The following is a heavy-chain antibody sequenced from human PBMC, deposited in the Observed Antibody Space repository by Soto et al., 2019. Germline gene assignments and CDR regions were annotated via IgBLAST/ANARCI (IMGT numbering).Heavy chain of an antibody. D-gene: IGHD2-15*01. J-gene: IGHJ3*02. Sequence: GGSLRLSCAASGFTFSSYGMHWVRQAPGKGLEWVAVISYDGSNKYYAGSVKGRFTISRDNSKNTLYLQMNSLRAEDTAVYYCAKAGVVAAINIWGQGTMVTVSS. CDR2: ISYDGSNK. CDR3: AKAGVVAAINI. CDR1: GFTFSSYG. V-gene: IGHV3-30*18.